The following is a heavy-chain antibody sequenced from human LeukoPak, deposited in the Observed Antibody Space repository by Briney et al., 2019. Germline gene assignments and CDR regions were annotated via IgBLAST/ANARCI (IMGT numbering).Heavy chain of an antibody. CDR2: VTDTGGNT. J-gene: IGHJ4*02. D-gene: IGHD2-15*01. Sequence: GGSLRLSCAASGFTFSSYAMTWVRQAPVKGLEWLSVVTDTGGNTYHADSVKGRFPISGDNSKNTVYLEMNSLRVEDTAVYYCAKGTVRSCSGPSCYPLDSWGQGTLVTVSS. V-gene: IGHV3-23*01. CDR3: AKGTVRSCSGPSCYPLDS. CDR1: GFTFSSYA.